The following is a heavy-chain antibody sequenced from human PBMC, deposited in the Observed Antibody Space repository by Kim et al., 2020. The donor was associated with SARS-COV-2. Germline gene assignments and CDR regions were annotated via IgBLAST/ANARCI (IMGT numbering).Heavy chain of an antibody. Sequence: GGSLRLSCVASGFTFNYFAMNWVHQAPGKGLEWVAAVSGNGSGTYYTDSVRGRFTISRDNSKNTLSLQMHSLRADDTAVYYCVKALGGNKSNFEYWGQ. V-gene: IGHV3-23*01. J-gene: IGHJ4*02. CDR3: VKALGGNKSNFEY. CDR1: GFTFNYFA. D-gene: IGHD1-26*01. CDR2: VSGNGSGT.